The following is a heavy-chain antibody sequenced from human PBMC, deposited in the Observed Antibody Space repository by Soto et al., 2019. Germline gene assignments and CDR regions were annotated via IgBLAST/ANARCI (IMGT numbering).Heavy chain of an antibody. CDR1: GGSISSYY. CDR3: ARGRGGWFINQLLNAFDI. CDR2: IYYSGST. Sequence: QVQLQESGPGLVKPSETLSLTCTVSGGSISSYYWSWIRQPPGKGLEWIGYIYYSGSTNYNPSLTSRVTIPVDTSKNQFSLKLSSVTAADTAVYYCARGRGGWFINQLLNAFDIWGQGTMVTVSS. V-gene: IGHV4-59*01. J-gene: IGHJ3*02. D-gene: IGHD2-2*01.